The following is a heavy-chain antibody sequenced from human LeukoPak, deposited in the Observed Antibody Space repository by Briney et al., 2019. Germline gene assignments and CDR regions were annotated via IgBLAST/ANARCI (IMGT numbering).Heavy chain of an antibody. D-gene: IGHD3-22*01. V-gene: IGHV4-34*09. Sequence: SETLSLTCAVYGGSFSGYYWSWIRQPPGKGLEWIGEINHSGSTNYNPSLKSRVTISVDTSKNQFSLKLSSVTAADTAVYYCARDTYDSSGYPDPNWYFDLWGRGTLVTVSS. J-gene: IGHJ2*01. CDR1: GGSFSGYY. CDR3: ARDTYDSSGYPDPNWYFDL. CDR2: INHSGST.